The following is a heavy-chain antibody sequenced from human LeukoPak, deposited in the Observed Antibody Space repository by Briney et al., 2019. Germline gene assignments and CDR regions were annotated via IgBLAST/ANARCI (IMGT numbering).Heavy chain of an antibody. CDR2: LSTYNGDT. CDR3: ALIPYCTTATCYYFDF. V-gene: IGHV1-18*01. D-gene: IGHD2-2*01. Sequence: GASVKVSCKASGYTFTTYGISWVRQAPGQGLEWMGWLSTYNGDTNYAQKLQGRVTMTADTSTSTTYMELRSLRSDDTAVYYCALIPYCTTATCYYFDFWGQGTLVTVSS. CDR1: GYTFTTYG. J-gene: IGHJ4*02.